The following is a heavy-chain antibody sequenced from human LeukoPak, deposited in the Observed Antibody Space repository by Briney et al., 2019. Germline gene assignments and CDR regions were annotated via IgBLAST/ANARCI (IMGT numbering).Heavy chain of an antibody. D-gene: IGHD6-13*01. J-gene: IGHJ5*02. V-gene: IGHV5-10-1*01. CDR3: AGPHSSSWYVEL. CDR2: IDPSDSYT. Sequence: GESLRISCKGAGYSFNNYWISWVRQMPGKGLEWMGRIDPSDSYTNYSPSFQGHVTISADKSISTAYLQWSSLKASDTAMYYCAGPHSSSWYVELWGQGTLVTVSS. CDR1: GYSFNNYW.